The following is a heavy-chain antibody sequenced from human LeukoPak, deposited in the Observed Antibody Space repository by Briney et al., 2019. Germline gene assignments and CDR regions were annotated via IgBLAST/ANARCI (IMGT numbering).Heavy chain of an antibody. D-gene: IGHD3-16*01. CDR2: ISSSGSTI. CDR3: ASPTSPLLSWAFDI. CDR1: GFTFSDYY. J-gene: IGHJ3*02. Sequence: KPGGSLRLSCAASGFTFSDYYMSWIRQAPGKGLEWVSYISSSGSTIYYADSVKGRFTISRDNAKNSLYLQMNSLRAGDTAVYYCASPTSPLLSWAFDIWGQGTMVTVSS. V-gene: IGHV3-11*01.